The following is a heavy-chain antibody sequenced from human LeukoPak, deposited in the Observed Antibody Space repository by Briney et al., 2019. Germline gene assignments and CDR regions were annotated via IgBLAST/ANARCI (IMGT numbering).Heavy chain of an antibody. Sequence: SGTLSLTCAVSGGSISSSNWWSWVRQPPGKGLEWIGEIYHSGSTNYNPSLKSRVTISVDKSKNQFSLKLSSVTAADTAVYYCARLRSSWYQGVPGYFDYWGQGTLVTVSS. D-gene: IGHD6-13*01. V-gene: IGHV4-4*02. CDR2: IYHSGST. J-gene: IGHJ4*02. CDR3: ARLRSSWYQGVPGYFDY. CDR1: GGSISSSNW.